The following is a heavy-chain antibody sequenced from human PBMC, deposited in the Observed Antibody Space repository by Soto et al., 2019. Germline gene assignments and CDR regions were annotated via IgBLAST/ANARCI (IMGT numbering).Heavy chain of an antibody. CDR3: AKDAPRPNGWYYFDN. CDR2: ISANGDHP. V-gene: IGHV3-23*01. D-gene: IGHD6-19*01. CDR1: GFTFNRQD. J-gene: IGHJ4*01. Sequence: GGSLRLSCAASGFTFNRQDMGWVRQAPGMGLEWVSGISANGDHPQYADSVKGRFTISRDNSQNMLYLQMGSLRVEDTAVYYCAKDAPRPNGWYYFDNWGHGTLVTVSS.